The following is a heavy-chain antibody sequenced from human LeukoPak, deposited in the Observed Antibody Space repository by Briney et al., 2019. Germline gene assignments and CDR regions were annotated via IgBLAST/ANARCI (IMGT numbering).Heavy chain of an antibody. Sequence: ASVKVSCKASGYTFTGYYMHWVRQAPGQGLEWMGWINPNSGGTNYAQKFQGRVTMTRDTSISTAYMELSRLRSNDTAVYYCARSPHISTGENFDYWGQGTLVTVSS. CDR2: INPNSGGT. CDR3: ARSPHISTGENFDY. V-gene: IGHV1-2*02. CDR1: GYTFTGYY. D-gene: IGHD3-9*01. J-gene: IGHJ4*02.